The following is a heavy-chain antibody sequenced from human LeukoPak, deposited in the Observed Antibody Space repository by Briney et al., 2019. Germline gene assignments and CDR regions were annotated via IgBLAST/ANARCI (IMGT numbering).Heavy chain of an antibody. D-gene: IGHD2-15*01. CDR1: GYTFTSYY. CDR3: SRVACSGGSRYTPFDY. J-gene: IGHJ4*02. V-gene: IGHV1-46*01. Sequence: ASVKVSCKASGYTFTSYYIHWVRQAPGQGLEWMGVIDPKGGSTSYPQKFQGRVTLTRDTSTSTVYLEVRSLRSDDTAVYYCSRVACSGGSRYTPFDYWGQGTLVTVSS. CDR2: IDPKGGST.